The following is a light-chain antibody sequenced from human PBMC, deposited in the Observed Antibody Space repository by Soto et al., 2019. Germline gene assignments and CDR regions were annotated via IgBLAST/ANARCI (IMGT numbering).Light chain of an antibody. V-gene: IGKV4-1*01. CDR3: QQYYRTPYI. Sequence: DIVMTQSPDSLAVSLGERATINCKSSQSVLHSSNNKNYLTWYQKKPGQPPKLLIYWASTRESGVPDRFSGSGSGTDFALTISSLQAEDVAVYYCQQYYRTPYIFGQGTKLEIK. J-gene: IGKJ2*01. CDR2: WAS. CDR1: QSVLHSSNNKNY.